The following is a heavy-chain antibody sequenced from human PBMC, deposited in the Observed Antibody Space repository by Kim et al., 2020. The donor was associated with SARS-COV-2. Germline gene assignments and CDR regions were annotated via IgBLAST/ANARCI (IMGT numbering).Heavy chain of an antibody. J-gene: IGHJ6*02. Sequence: SETLSLTCAVSGGSISSSNWWSWVRQPPGKGLEWIGKIYHSGSTNYNPSLKSRVTISVDKSKNQFSLKLSSVTAADTAVYYCARGYSSGWYGHYYYGMDVWGQGTTVTVSS. V-gene: IGHV4-4*02. CDR2: IYHSGST. CDR3: ARGYSSGWYGHYYYGMDV. CDR1: GGSISSSNW. D-gene: IGHD6-19*01.